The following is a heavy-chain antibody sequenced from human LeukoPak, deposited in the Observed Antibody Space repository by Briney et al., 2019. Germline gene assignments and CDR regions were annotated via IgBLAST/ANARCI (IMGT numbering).Heavy chain of an antibody. V-gene: IGHV3-11*04. CDR1: GFTFSDYY. CDR2: ISSSGSTI. D-gene: IGHD3-22*01. CDR3: ARVPLGYDSSGRENWFDP. J-gene: IGHJ5*02. Sequence: PGGSLRLSCAASGFTFSDYYMSWIRQAPGKGLEWVSYISSSGSTIYYADSVKGRFTISRDNAKNSLYLQMNGLRAEDTAVYYCARVPLGYDSSGRENWFDPWGQGTLVTVSS.